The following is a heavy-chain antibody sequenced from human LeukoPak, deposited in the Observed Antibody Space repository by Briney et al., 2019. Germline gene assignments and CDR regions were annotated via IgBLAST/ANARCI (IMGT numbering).Heavy chain of an antibody. V-gene: IGHV3-30*18. CDR1: GFTFSNYG. J-gene: IGHJ3*02. D-gene: IGHD3-22*01. Sequence: GGSLRLSCAASGFTFSNYGMHWVRQAPGKGLEWVAVISYDGNNKYYADSVKGRFTISRDNSKNTLYLQMNSLRAEDTAVYYCAKVEAYYYDSSGEDAFDIWGQGTMVTVSS. CDR2: ISYDGNNK. CDR3: AKVEAYYYDSSGEDAFDI.